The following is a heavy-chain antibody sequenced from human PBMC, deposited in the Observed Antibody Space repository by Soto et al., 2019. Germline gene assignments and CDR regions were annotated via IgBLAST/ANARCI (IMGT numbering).Heavy chain of an antibody. Sequence: ASVRVSYRASGYTCTSYGISWERQAPGQGLEWMGWISAYNGNTNYAQKLQGRVTMTTDTSTSTAYMELRSLRSDDTAVYYCAREKYSVATGLDYWGQGTLVTVSS. V-gene: IGHV1-18*01. J-gene: IGHJ4*02. D-gene: IGHD5-12*01. CDR1: GYTCTSYG. CDR3: AREKYSVATGLDY. CDR2: ISAYNGNT.